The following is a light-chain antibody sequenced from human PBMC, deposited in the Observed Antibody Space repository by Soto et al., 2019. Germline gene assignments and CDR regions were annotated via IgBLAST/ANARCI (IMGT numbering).Light chain of an antibody. CDR3: QQYGSSPPRLT. J-gene: IGKJ4*01. V-gene: IGKV3-20*01. CDR1: QTISSGY. CDR2: GAS. Sequence: EIVLTQSPGTLSLSPGERATLSCRASQTISSGYLAWYHQKPGQAPRLLIYGASNRATGIPDRFSGSGYGTDFTLTISRLEAEDFAVYYCQQYGSSPPRLTFGGGIRVEI.